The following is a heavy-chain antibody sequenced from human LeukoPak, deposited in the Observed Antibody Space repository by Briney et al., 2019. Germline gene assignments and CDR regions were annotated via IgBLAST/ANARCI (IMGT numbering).Heavy chain of an antibody. CDR1: GYSFSTYW. CDR3: ARLPVVTPSYYYGMDV. J-gene: IGHJ6*02. CDR2: IYPDDSDT. V-gene: IGHV5-51*01. Sequence: GESLKISCKGSGYSFSTYWIGWVRQMPGKGLEWMGIIYPDDSDTKYSPSFQGHVTISADKSISTAYLQWSSLKASDTAMYYCARLPVVTPSYYYGMDVWGQGTTVTVSS. D-gene: IGHD4-23*01.